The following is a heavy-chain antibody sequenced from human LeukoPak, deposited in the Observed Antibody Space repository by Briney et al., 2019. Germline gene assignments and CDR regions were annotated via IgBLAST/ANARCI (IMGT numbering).Heavy chain of an antibody. CDR3: ARGGYCSGGSCYPGRFDY. Sequence: SETLSLTCAVYGGSFSGYYWSWIRQPPGKGLEWIGEINHSGSTNYNPSLKSRVTISIDTSKNQFSLKLSSVTAADTAVYYCARGGYCSGGSCYPGRFDYWGQGTLVTVSS. J-gene: IGHJ4*02. V-gene: IGHV4-34*01. CDR2: INHSGST. D-gene: IGHD2-15*01. CDR1: GGSFSGYY.